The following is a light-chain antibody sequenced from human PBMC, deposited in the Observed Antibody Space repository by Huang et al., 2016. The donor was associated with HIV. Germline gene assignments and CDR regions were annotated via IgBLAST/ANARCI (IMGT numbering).Light chain of an antibody. V-gene: IGKV1-17*03. CDR1: QGFANY. J-gene: IGKJ1*01. CDR3: LQHHGYPRT. CDR2: AAS. Sequence: DIQLTQSPSAMSASVGDRVSITCRASQGFANYLAWFQQKPGGAPKRLIYAASSLQSGVPSRFSGSGSGTKFTLTISSLQPEDFATYYCLQHHGYPRTFGQGTKV.